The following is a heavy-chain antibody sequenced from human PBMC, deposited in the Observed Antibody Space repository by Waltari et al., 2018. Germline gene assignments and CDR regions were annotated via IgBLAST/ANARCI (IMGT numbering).Heavy chain of an antibody. D-gene: IGHD1-26*01. CDR3: ARNSGRRPTGLDY. CDR2: IYSGGST. J-gene: IGHJ4*02. Sequence: EVQLVESGGGLIQPGGSLRLSCAASGFTVSSNYMSWVRQAPGKGLEWVSVIYSGGSTYYADSVKGRFTIPRDNSKNTLYLQMNSLRAEDTAVYYCARNSGRRPTGLDYWGQGTLVTVSS. V-gene: IGHV3-53*01. CDR1: GFTVSSNY.